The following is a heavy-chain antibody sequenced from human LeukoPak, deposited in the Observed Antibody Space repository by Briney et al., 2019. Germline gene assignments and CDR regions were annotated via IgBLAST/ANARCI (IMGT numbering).Heavy chain of an antibody. CDR1: GFRFSTYW. J-gene: IGHJ4*02. D-gene: IGHD2-2*01. V-gene: IGHV3-7*01. Sequence: GGSLRLSCEVSGFRFSTYWMTWVRQAPGKGLEWVANIKEDGSDKYYVDSVKGRFTISRDNAKNSVYLQMNSLRAEDTAVYYCARDRGVTSTHWGQGTLVTVSS. CDR3: ARDRGVTSTH. CDR2: IKEDGSDK.